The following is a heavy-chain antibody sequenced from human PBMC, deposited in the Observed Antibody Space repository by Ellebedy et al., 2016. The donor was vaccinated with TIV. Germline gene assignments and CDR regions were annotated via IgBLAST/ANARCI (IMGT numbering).Heavy chain of an antibody. V-gene: IGHV3-33*06. J-gene: IGHJ4*02. D-gene: IGHD3-10*01. CDR1: GFTFSSHA. Sequence: GGSLRLSXAASGFTFSSHAMHWVRQAPGKGLDWVAVIWYNGTNKYYADSVRGRFTVSRDNSKNALYLQMNSLRVEDTAIYYCVKCGGSCRLVYFHHWGQGTLVTVSS. CDR2: IWYNGTNK. CDR3: VKCGGSCRLVYFHH.